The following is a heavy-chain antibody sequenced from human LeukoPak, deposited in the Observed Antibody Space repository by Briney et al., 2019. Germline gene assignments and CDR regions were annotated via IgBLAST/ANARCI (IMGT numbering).Heavy chain of an antibody. CDR2: INHSGSA. J-gene: IGHJ4*02. CDR1: GGSFSGYY. V-gene: IGHV4-34*01. D-gene: IGHD3-10*01. CDR3: ARRQASIYGSGSYSCFDY. Sequence: SETLSLTCAVHGGSFSGYYWNWIRQPPGKGLEWVGEINHSGSANYNPYLKSRVTRSVDTSKNQFSLKLSSVTAADTAVYYCARRQASIYGSGSYSCFDYWGQGTLVTVSS.